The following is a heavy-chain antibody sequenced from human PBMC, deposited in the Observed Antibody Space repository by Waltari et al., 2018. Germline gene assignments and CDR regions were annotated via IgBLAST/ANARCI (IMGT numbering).Heavy chain of an antibody. V-gene: IGHV3-7*01. CDR1: GFTFSSYW. D-gene: IGHD3-22*01. Sequence: EVQLVESGGGLVQPGGSLRLSCAASGFTFSSYWMSWVRQAPGKGLEGVANIKQDGSEKYYVDSVKVRFTISRDNAKNSLYLQMNSLRAEDTAVYYCARGPYYYDKVKYFQHWGQGTLVTVSS. J-gene: IGHJ1*01. CDR3: ARGPYYYDKVKYFQH. CDR2: IKQDGSEK.